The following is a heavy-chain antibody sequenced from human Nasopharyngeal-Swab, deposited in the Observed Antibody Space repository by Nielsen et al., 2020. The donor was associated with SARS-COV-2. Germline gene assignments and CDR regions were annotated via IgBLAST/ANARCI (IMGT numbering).Heavy chain of an antibody. CDR2: ISSSSSYI. V-gene: IGHV3-21*01. CDR3: ARDGLDYDFWSAYCMDV. D-gene: IGHD3-3*01. CDR1: GFTFNKYN. Sequence: GESLQISCAASGFTFNKYNFNWVRQAPGKGLEWVSSISSSSSYIYYADSVKGRFTISRDNAKNSFSLQMNSLRAEDTAVYYCARDGLDYDFWSAYCMDVWGQGTTVTVSS. J-gene: IGHJ6*02.